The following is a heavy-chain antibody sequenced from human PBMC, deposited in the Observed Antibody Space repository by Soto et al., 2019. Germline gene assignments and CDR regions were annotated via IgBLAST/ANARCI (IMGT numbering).Heavy chain of an antibody. V-gene: IGHV1-18*04. D-gene: IGHD6-19*01. J-gene: IGHJ6*02. CDR1: GYTFTSYG. CDR3: ARDQLTVAGTRDYYYYGMDV. CDR2: ISAYNGNT. Sequence: ASVKVSCKASGYTFTSYGISWVRQAPGQGLEWMGWISAYNGNTNYAQKLQGRVTMTTDTSTSTAYMELRSLRSDDTAVYYCARDQLTVAGTRDYYYYGMDVWGQGTTVTVSS.